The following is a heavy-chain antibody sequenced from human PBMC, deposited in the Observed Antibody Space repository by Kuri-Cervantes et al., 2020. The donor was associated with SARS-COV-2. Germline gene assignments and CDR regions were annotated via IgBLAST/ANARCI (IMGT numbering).Heavy chain of an antibody. CDR3: ARGGSSYSSSWFDYYFDY. CDR2: IIPIFGTA. J-gene: IGHJ4*02. V-gene: IGHV1-69*06. D-gene: IGHD6-13*01. Sequence: SVKVSCKASGYTFTSYGISWVRQAPGQGPEWMGRIIPIFGTANYAQKFQGRVTITADKSTSTAYMELSSLRSEDTAVYYCARGGSSYSSSWFDYYFDYWGQGTLVTVSS. CDR1: GYTFTSYG.